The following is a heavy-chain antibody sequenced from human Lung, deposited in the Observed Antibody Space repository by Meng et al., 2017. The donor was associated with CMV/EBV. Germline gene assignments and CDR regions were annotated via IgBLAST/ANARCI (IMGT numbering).Heavy chain of an antibody. CDR2: MNPNTGNT. D-gene: IGHD2-2*01. J-gene: IGHJ4*02. CDR1: GYTFTNYN. Sequence: QVLLVQSGAEVKQPGASVKVSFKASGYTFTNYNINWVRQATGQGLEWMGWMNPNTGNTGYGQKFQGRITMTRNTAISTAYMELSSLTSEDTAVYFCARGLRRPSSAIDFDYWGQGTLVTVSS. V-gene: IGHV1-8*01. CDR3: ARGLRRPSSAIDFDY.